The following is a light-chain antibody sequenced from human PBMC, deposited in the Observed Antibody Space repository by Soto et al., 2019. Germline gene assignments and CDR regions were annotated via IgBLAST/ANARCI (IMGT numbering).Light chain of an antibody. V-gene: IGKV3-11*01. CDR3: QQRSNWPPLT. CDR1: QSVSSY. CDR2: DAS. J-gene: IGKJ4*01. Sequence: EIVLTQSPATLSLSPGERATLSCRASQSVSSYLAWYQQKPGQAPRLLIYDASNRATAIPARFSGSGSGTDFTLTISSQEPEAFAVYYCQQRSNWPPLTFGGGTEVEIK.